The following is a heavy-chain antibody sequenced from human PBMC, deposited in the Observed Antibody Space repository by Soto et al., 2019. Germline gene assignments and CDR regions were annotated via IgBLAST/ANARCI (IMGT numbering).Heavy chain of an antibody. J-gene: IGHJ5*02. V-gene: IGHV4-61*01. CDR3: ARGLWYYDILSVFDP. CDR2: IYYSGST. CDR1: GVIVSRGTYY. D-gene: IGHD3-9*01. Sequence: SETQSLTCNVSGVIVSRGTYYWSWIRQPPGKGLEWIGYIYYSGSTNYNPSLKSRVTISVDTSKNQFSLKLSSVTAADTAVYYCARGLWYYDILSVFDPWGQGTLVTVSS.